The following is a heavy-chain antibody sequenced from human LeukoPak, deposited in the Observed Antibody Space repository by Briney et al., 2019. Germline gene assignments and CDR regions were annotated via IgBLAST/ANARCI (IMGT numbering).Heavy chain of an antibody. D-gene: IGHD3-22*01. CDR3: ARDLTMIVAPRQMYYFDY. Sequence: PGGSLRLSCAASGFTFSSYSMNWVRQAPGKGLEWVSSISSSSSYIYYADSVKGRFTISRDNAKNSLYLQMNSLRAEDTAVYYCARDLTMIVAPRQMYYFDYWGQGTLVTVSS. CDR2: ISSSSSYI. CDR1: GFTFSSYS. V-gene: IGHV3-21*01. J-gene: IGHJ4*02.